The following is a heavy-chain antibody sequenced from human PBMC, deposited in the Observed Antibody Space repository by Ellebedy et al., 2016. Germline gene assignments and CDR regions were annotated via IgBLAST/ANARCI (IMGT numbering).Heavy chain of an antibody. D-gene: IGHD3-10*01. CDR3: AKCGRFGDIEFFDS. CDR1: GFTFSSYD. Sequence: GGSLRLSCAASGFTFSSYDMNWVRQAPGKGLEWLSYISSTSGKIYYADSVKGRFTITRDNAKNSLYLEMNSLRAEDTAVYYCAKCGRFGDIEFFDSWGQGTLVTVS. CDR2: ISSTSGKI. J-gene: IGHJ4*02. V-gene: IGHV3-48*04.